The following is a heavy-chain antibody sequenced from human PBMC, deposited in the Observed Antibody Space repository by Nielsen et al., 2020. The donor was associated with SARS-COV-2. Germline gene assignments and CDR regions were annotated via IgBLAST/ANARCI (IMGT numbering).Heavy chain of an antibody. Sequence: GGSLRLSCAASGFTFSSYWMSWVRQAPGKGLEWVANIKQDGSEKYYVDSVKGRFTISRDNAKNSLYLQMNSLRAEDTAVYYCARVSYYYDSSGYPTHYFDYWGQGTLVTVSS. CDR1: GFTFSSYW. J-gene: IGHJ4*02. V-gene: IGHV3-7*03. D-gene: IGHD3-22*01. CDR3: ARVSYYYDSSGYPTHYFDY. CDR2: IKQDGSEK.